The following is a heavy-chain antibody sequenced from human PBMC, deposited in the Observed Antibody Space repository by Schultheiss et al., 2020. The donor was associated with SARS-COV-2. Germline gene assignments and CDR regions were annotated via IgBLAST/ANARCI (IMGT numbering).Heavy chain of an antibody. Sequence: GGSLRLSCAASGFTFSSYGMHWVRQAPGKGLEWVAVISYDGSNKYYADSVKGRFTISRDNAKNSLYLQMNSLRAEDTAVYYCARLRPVDTAMALDYWGQGTLVTVSS. CDR2: ISYDGSNK. CDR3: ARLRPVDTAMALDY. D-gene: IGHD5-18*01. CDR1: GFTFSSYG. J-gene: IGHJ4*02. V-gene: IGHV3-33*05.